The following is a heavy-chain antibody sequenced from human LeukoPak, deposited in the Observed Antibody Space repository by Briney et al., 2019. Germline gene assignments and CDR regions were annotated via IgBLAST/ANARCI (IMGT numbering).Heavy chain of an antibody. J-gene: IGHJ3*02. Sequence: GESLQSSSNASGCRFTSNWSGWVRQMAGKGLEWLGTLYPGDSDTRYSPSFQGQVTISADKSISTAYLQWSSLKASDTAMDYCARPEEYGDYVHDAFDIWGQGTMVTVSS. CDR1: GCRFTSNW. V-gene: IGHV5-51*01. CDR3: ARPEEYGDYVHDAFDI. D-gene: IGHD4-17*01. CDR2: LYPGDSDT.